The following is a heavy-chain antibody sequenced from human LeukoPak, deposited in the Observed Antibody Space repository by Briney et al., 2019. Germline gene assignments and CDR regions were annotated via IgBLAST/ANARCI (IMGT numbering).Heavy chain of an antibody. J-gene: IGHJ3*01. Sequence: PSETLSLTCTVSGGSISGYYWSWIRQPAGKGLEWIGRIYTSGSTNYNPSLESRVSISVDTSKQQFSLKVTSVTAADTAVYFCARKYCTTTSCYYAFDVWGQGTMVTVSS. CDR1: GGSISGYY. CDR2: IYTSGST. CDR3: ARKYCTTTSCYYAFDV. D-gene: IGHD2-2*01. V-gene: IGHV4-4*07.